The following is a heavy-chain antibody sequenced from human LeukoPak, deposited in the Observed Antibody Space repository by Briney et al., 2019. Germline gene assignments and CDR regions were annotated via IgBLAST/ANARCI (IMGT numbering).Heavy chain of an antibody. CDR1: GFTSNNFW. Sequence: GGSLRLSCAASGFTSNNFWIQWVRQAPGKGLEWVANINQDGTTKQYVGSVRGRFNIFRDNAENSVYLQMNSLTVDDTAVYYCAGERVVSGFDIWGQGTLVTVSS. D-gene: IGHD1-26*01. J-gene: IGHJ3*02. CDR3: AGERVVSGFDI. CDR2: INQDGTTK. V-gene: IGHV3-7*01.